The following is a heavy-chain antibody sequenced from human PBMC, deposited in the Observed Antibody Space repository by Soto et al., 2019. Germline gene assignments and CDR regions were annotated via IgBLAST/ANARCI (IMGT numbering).Heavy chain of an antibody. J-gene: IGHJ6*02. Sequence: EEQLLESGGELVQPGGSLRLSCEGSGFIFGRYAMTWVRQAPGKGLEWISAISGRSDTTYYADAVKGRFTISRDNSKNTLYLQMNSLRVEDTAVYYCAKALDGIDDYFYAMGVWGQGTTVTVSS. CDR1: GFIFGRYA. CDR2: ISGRSDTT. V-gene: IGHV3-23*01. CDR3: AKALDGIDDYFYAMGV. D-gene: IGHD1-1*01.